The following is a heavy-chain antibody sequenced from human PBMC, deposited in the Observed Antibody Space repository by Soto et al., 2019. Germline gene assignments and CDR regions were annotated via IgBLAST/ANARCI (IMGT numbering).Heavy chain of an antibody. D-gene: IGHD3-16*01. CDR3: ARPYGGNFDY. Sequence: QVQLQESGPGLVKPSETLSLTCTVSGGSINNYYWSWIRQPLGKGLEWIGYIYYSGSTNYNPSLESRVTISVDTSKNQFSLKLSSVTAADTAVYYCARPYGGNFDYWGQGTLVTVSS. V-gene: IGHV4-59*01. CDR2: IYYSGST. CDR1: GGSINNYY. J-gene: IGHJ4*02.